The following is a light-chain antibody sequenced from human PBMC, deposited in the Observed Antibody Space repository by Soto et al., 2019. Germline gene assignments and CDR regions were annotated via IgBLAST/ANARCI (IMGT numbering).Light chain of an antibody. Sequence: QAVVTQEPSVSVSPGGTVTLSCGLDSGSVSPSHYPSRYQQTPGQAPRTLIYSTDTRSSGVPDRFSGSILGNKAALTITGAQADDESDFFCALYMGGGISVFGGGTKLTVL. V-gene: IGLV8-61*01. CDR1: SGSVSPSHY. J-gene: IGLJ3*02. CDR3: ALYMGGGISV. CDR2: STD.